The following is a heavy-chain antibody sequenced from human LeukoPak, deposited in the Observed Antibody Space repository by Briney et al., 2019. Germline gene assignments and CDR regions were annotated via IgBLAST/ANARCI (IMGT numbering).Heavy chain of an antibody. V-gene: IGHV3-48*01. J-gene: IGHJ4*02. Sequence: GGSLRLSCADSGFTFSSYSMNWVRQAPGKGLEWVSYISSSSGSITYYADSVKGRFTISRDNDKNSLYLQMNSLRAEDTALYYCAKGLERESRLDSWGQGTLVTVSS. CDR2: ISSSSGSIT. CDR1: GFTFSSYS. D-gene: IGHD1-1*01. CDR3: AKGLERESRLDS.